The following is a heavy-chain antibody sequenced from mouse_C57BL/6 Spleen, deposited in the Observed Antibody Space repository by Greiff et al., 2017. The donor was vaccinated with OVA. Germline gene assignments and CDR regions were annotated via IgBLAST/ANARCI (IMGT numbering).Heavy chain of an antibody. D-gene: IGHD1-1*01. CDR1: GYSFTDYN. CDR3: ASEGTTVVATNFDY. V-gene: IGHV1-39*01. J-gene: IGHJ2*01. CDR2: INPNYGTT. Sequence: VHVKQSGPELVKPGASVKISCKASGYSFTDYNMNWVKQSNGKSLEWIGVINPNYGTTSYNQKFKGKATLTVDQSSSTAYMQLNSLTSEDSAVYYCASEGTTVVATNFDYWGQGTTLTVSS.